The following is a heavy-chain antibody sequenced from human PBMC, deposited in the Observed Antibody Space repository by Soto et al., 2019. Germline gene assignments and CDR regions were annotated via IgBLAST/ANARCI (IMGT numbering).Heavy chain of an antibody. CDR3: ARSPMTTVTTGDAFDI. V-gene: IGHV1-18*01. D-gene: IGHD4-17*01. J-gene: IGHJ3*02. CDR2: ISAYNGNT. Sequence: ASVKVSCKASGYTFTSYGISWVRQAPGQGLEWMGWISAYNGNTNYAQKLQGRVTMTTDTSTSTAYMELRSLRSDDTAVYYCARSPMTTVTTGDAFDIWGQGTMVTVSS. CDR1: GYTFTSYG.